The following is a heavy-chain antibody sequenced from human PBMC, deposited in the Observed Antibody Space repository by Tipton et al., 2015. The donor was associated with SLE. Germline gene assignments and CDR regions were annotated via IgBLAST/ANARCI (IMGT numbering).Heavy chain of an antibody. V-gene: IGHV3-30*18. CDR2: ISDDGSNK. D-gene: IGHD3-10*01. CDR1: GFTFSSYG. J-gene: IGHJ6*02. Sequence: RSLRLSCAASGFTFSSYGMHWVRQAPGKGLEWVSFISDDGSNKYYADSVKGRFTISRDNSRNTLYLQMNSLRAEDTAVYYCAKDFSGSLNYYYYGMDVWGQGTTVTVSS. CDR3: AKDFSGSLNYYYYGMDV.